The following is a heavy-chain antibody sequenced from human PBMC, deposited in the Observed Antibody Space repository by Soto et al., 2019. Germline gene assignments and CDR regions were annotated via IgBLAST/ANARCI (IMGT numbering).Heavy chain of an antibody. CDR2: ISSSGSTI. Sequence: PGGSLRLSCAASGFTFSSYEMNWVRQSPGKGLEWVSYISSSGSTIYYADSVKGRFTISRDNAKNSLYLQMNSLRAEDTAVYYCARESTATVDYWGQGTLVTVSS. V-gene: IGHV3-48*03. CDR3: ARESTATVDY. J-gene: IGHJ4*02. D-gene: IGHD5-18*01. CDR1: GFTFSSYE.